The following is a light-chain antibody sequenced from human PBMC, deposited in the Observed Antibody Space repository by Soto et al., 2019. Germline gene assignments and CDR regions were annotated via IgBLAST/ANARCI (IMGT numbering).Light chain of an antibody. Sequence: DIQMTQSPSTLSGSVVDRVTITCRASQGISSYLAWYQQKPGKAPKLLIYAASTLQSGVPSRFSGSGSGTEFNLTISSLQPEDFATYYCQQYNSFIWTFGQGTKVDIK. CDR2: AAS. CDR3: QQYNSFIWT. V-gene: IGKV1-16*01. CDR1: QGISSY. J-gene: IGKJ1*01.